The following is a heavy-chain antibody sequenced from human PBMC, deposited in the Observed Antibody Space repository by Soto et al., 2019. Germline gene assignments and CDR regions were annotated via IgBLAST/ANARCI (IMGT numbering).Heavy chain of an antibody. Sequence: SETLSLTCAISSGSISNDDWWSWVRQAPGKGLEWIGEISHIRGANYNPSLKSRITISIDTSSNQLSLKLTSVTAADTAVYYCASAVYCSGGSCSFDPWGQGTLVTVSS. CDR3: ASAVYCSGGSCSFDP. CDR1: SGSISNDDW. J-gene: IGHJ5*02. CDR2: ISHIRGA. V-gene: IGHV4-4*02. D-gene: IGHD2-15*01.